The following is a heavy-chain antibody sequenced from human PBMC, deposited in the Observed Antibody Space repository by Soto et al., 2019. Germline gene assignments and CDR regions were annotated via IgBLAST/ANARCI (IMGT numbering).Heavy chain of an antibody. V-gene: IGHV1-18*01. CDR3: AREASVLLPAAQPSRFDS. CDR2: ISPYSGYT. J-gene: IGHJ4*02. Sequence: ASVKVSCKGFGYSFMKYGINWVRQAPGQGLEWVGWISPYSGYTHSAQKFHGRLTLTTDTAASTAYMELRILRSADTALYYCAREASVLLPAAQPSRFDSRGQGTLVTAP. CDR1: GYSFMKYG. D-gene: IGHD2-2*01.